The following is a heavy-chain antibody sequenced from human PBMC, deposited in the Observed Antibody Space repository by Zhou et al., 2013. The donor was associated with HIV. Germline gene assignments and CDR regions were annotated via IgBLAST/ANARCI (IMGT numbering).Heavy chain of an antibody. CDR1: GYTFTTYG. J-gene: IGHJ5*02. Sequence: QVQLVQSGAEVKKPGASVKVSCKASGYTFTTYGITWVRQAPGQGLEWMGWISGYNGNTNYAQKLQGRVTMTTDTSTSTAYMELSSLRSEDTAVYYCAGQYCSGGSCYSEWWFDPWGQGTLVTVSS. CDR2: ISGYNGNT. D-gene: IGHD2-15*01. V-gene: IGHV1-18*01. CDR3: AGQYCSGGSCYSEWWFDP.